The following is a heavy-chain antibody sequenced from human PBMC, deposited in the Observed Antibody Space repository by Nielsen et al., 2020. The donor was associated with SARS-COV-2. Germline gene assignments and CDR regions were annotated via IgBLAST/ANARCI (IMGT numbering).Heavy chain of an antibody. J-gene: IGHJ5*02. CDR2: IIPIFGTA. Sequence: SVKVSCKASGGTFSSYAISWVRQAPGQGLEWMGGIIPIFGTANYAQKFQGRVTITADKSTSKAYMELSSLRSEDTAVYYCARDYGEKYQLLSLRWFDPWGQGTLVTVSS. CDR3: ARDYGEKYQLLSLRWFDP. CDR1: GGTFSSYA. D-gene: IGHD2-2*01. V-gene: IGHV1-69*06.